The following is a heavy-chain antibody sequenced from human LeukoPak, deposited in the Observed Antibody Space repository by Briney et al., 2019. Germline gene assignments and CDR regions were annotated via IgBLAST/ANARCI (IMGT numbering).Heavy chain of an antibody. CDR2: IWYDGSNR. CDR1: RFTFSSYG. D-gene: IGHD2-2*01. Sequence: RGSLRLSCEASRFTFSSYGMHWVRQAPGKGLEWVAVIWYDGSNRDYADSVKGRFTISRDNSKNTLYLQMNSLRAEDTAVYYCARRYQTLIDYWGQGTLVTVSS. V-gene: IGHV3-33*01. J-gene: IGHJ4*02. CDR3: ARRYQTLIDY.